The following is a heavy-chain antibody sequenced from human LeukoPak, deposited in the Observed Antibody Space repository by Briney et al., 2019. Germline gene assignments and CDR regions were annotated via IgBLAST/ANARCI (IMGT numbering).Heavy chain of an antibody. V-gene: IGHV5-51*01. CDR2: IYPGGSET. CDR1: GYSFSSYW. D-gene: IGHD5-24*01. J-gene: IGHJ4*02. CDR3: ARASRDGYNQDFDH. Sequence: GESLKISCKGLGYSFSSYWNAWVRQRPGKGLEWMGIIYPGGSETRYDPSFQGQVTISADSSTSTAYLQWSSLRASDTALYYCARASRDGYNQDFDHWGQGTLVSVSS.